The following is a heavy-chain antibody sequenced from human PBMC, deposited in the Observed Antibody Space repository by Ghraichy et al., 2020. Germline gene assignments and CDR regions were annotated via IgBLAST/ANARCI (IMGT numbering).Heavy chain of an antibody. Sequence: GESLNISCAASGFTFSSYAMSWVRQAPGKGLEWVSAISGSGGSTYYADSVKGRFTISRDNSKNTLYLQMNSLRAEDTAVYYCAKDDFDIVATIESWGQGTLVTVSS. CDR3: AKDDFDIVATIES. J-gene: IGHJ4*02. CDR1: GFTFSSYA. D-gene: IGHD5-12*01. CDR2: ISGSGGST. V-gene: IGHV3-23*01.